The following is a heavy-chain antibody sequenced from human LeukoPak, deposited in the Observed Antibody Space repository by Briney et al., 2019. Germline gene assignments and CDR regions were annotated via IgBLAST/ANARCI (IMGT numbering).Heavy chain of an antibody. CDR1: GYTFTSYG. D-gene: IGHD2-15*01. CDR2: ISAYNGNT. J-gene: IGHJ5*02. CDR3: ARVGWSGGMGEFDP. Sequence: VKVSCKASGYTFTSYGISWVRQAPGQGLEWMGWISAYNGNTNYAQKLQGRVTMTTDTSTSTAYMELRSLRSDDTAVYYWARVGWSGGMGEFDPWGQGTLVTVSS. V-gene: IGHV1-18*01.